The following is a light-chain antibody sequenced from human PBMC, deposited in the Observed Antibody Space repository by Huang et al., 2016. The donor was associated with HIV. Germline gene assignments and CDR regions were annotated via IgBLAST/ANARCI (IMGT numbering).Light chain of an antibody. V-gene: IGKV1-6*01. CDR3: LQDHNYPRT. J-gene: IGKJ1*01. CDR1: QGITDD. CDR2: GAS. Sequence: AIQMTQSPSSLSASVGDRVTITCRASQGITDDLAWYQQKPGKAPKLLISGASTLRSGVPSRCSGSGSGTDFNLTISSLQPEDYATYYCLQDHNYPRTFGQGTKVEI.